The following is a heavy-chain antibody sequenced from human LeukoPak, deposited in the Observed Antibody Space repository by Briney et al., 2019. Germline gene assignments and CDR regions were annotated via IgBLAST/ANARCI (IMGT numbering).Heavy chain of an antibody. Sequence: SGTLSLTCAVSGDSLSTNHWWSWVRQPPGKGLEWIGEVYHSGSTNYNPSLKSRVTISVDKSKNLFSLKLTSVTAADTAMYYCARGVTNVDAFDIWGQGTMVTVSS. CDR2: VYHSGST. J-gene: IGHJ3*02. V-gene: IGHV4-4*02. CDR1: GDSLSTNHW. D-gene: IGHD2-21*02. CDR3: ARGVTNVDAFDI.